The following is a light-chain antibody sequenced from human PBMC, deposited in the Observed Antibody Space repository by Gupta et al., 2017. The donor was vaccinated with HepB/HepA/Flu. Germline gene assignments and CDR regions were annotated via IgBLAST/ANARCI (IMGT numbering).Light chain of an antibody. Sequence: DIQMTQSPSYLAASVGDRVTITCRASQSINSYLHWYQQKPGKAPRLLMYSTSNLESGVPSRFSGSGSGTDFTLTISSLQPEDFATYYCQQSYSTPPTFGQGTKVEI. J-gene: IGKJ1*01. CDR1: QSINSY. CDR2: STS. V-gene: IGKV1-39*01. CDR3: QQSYSTPPT.